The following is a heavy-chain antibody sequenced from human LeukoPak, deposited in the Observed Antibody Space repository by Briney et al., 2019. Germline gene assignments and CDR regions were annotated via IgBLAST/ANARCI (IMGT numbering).Heavy chain of an antibody. D-gene: IGHD2-2*01. Sequence: SETLSLTCTVSGGSISSSSYYWGWIRQPPGKGLEWIGSIYYSGSTYYNPSLKSRVTISVDTSKNQFSLKLSSVTAADTAVYYCARHGVGIPSDWFDPWGQGTLVTVSA. CDR2: IYYSGST. J-gene: IGHJ5*02. CDR1: GGSISSSSYY. V-gene: IGHV4-39*01. CDR3: ARHGVGIPSDWFDP.